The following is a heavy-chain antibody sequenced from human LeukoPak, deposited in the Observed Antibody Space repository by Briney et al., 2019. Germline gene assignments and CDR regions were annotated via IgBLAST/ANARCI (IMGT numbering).Heavy chain of an antibody. CDR3: AREDSSGYYFDY. CDR1: GGTFSSYA. V-gene: IGHV1-2*02. J-gene: IGHJ4*02. Sequence: GSSVKVSCKASGGTFSSYAISWVRQAPGQGLEWMGWISPKSGGTNYAQKFQGRINMTRDTSISTAYMDLSGLRSDDTAVYYCAREDSSGYYFDYWGQGTLVTVSS. D-gene: IGHD3-22*01. CDR2: ISPKSGGT.